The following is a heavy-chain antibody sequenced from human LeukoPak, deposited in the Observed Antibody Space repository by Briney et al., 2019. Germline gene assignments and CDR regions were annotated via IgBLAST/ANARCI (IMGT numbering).Heavy chain of an antibody. J-gene: IGHJ3*02. D-gene: IGHD3-16*01. V-gene: IGHV3-7*01. CDR3: VIYYDPPVGDAFDI. CDR2: INPDGSEK. Sequence: PGGSLRLSRAASGFRFGSDWMSWVRQAPGKGLEWVANINPDGSEKYYVDSVKGRFTISRDNDKNSLYLRLNSLRADDTAVYYCVIYYDPPVGDAFDIWGQGTLVTVSS. CDR1: GFRFGSDW.